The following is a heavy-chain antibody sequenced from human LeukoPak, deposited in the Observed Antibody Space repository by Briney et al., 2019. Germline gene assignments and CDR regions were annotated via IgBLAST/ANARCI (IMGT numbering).Heavy chain of an antibody. Sequence: GGSLRLSCAASGFTVSSDYMSWVRQAPGKGLEWVSIIYSGGNTYYADSVKGRFTISRDDSKNTVYLQMNSLRAEDTGVYFCARGLTGPDYWGQGTLVTVSS. CDR3: ARGLTGPDY. V-gene: IGHV3-53*01. J-gene: IGHJ4*02. CDR2: IYSGGNT. CDR1: GFTVSSDY. D-gene: IGHD1-20*01.